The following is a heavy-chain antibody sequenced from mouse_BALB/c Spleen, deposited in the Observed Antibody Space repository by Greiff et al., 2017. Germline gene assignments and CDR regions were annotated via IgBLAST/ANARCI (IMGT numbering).Heavy chain of an antibody. J-gene: IGHJ4*01. Sequence: VQLQQSGAELVRPGALVKLSCKASGFNIKDYYMHWVKQRPEQGLEWIGWIDPENGITIYDLKFQGKASITADTSSNTAYLQLSSLTSEDTAVYYCARCRYGGYAMDYWGQGTSVTVSS. D-gene: IGHD2-14*01. CDR3: ARCRYGGYAMDY. CDR2: IDPENGIT. V-gene: IGHV14-1*02. CDR1: GFNIKDYY.